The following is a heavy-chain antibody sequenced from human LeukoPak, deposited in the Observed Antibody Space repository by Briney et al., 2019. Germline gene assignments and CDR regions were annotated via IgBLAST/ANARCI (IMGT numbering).Heavy chain of an antibody. CDR3: ARNQRSSSSRFDY. CDR1: GFTFSIYG. Sequence: GGSLRLSCAASGFTFSIYGMNWVRQAPGKGLEWVSSISSSSSYIYYADSLKGRFTVSRDNAKNSLFLQMHSLRAEDTAVYYCARNQRSSSSRFDYWGQGTLVTVSS. J-gene: IGHJ4*02. D-gene: IGHD6-6*01. CDR2: ISSSSSYI. V-gene: IGHV3-21*01.